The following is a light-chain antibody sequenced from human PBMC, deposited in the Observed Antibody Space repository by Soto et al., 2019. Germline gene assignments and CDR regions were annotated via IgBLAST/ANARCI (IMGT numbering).Light chain of an antibody. J-gene: IGLJ1*01. V-gene: IGLV2-14*03. CDR2: DVT. CDR3: SSYTSTTIPDV. CDR1: SSDIGIYDF. Sequence: QSALTQPASVSGSPGQSIAISCTGSSSDIGIYDFVSWYQQHPGKAPKLMIYDVTNRPSGISSRFSGSKSGNTASLSISGLQAEDEADYYCSSYTSTTIPDVFGSGTKLTVL.